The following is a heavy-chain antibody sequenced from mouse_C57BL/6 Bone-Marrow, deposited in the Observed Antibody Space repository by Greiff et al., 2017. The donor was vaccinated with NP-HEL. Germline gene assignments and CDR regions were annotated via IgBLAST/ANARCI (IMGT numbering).Heavy chain of an antibody. V-gene: IGHV1-64*01. CDR3: ARRTYYYGSSYRGAMDY. Sequence: QVQLQQPGAELVKPGASVKLSCKASGYTFTSYWLHWVKQRPGQGLEWIGMIHPNSGSTTYNEKFKSKATLTVDKSSSTAYIQLSSLTSEDSAVYYCARRTYYYGSSYRGAMDYGGQGTSVTVSS. J-gene: IGHJ4*01. CDR2: IHPNSGST. D-gene: IGHD1-1*01. CDR1: GYTFTSYW.